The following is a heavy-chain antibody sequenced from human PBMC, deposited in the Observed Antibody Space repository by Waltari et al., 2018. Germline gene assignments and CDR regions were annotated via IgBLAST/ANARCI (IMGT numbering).Heavy chain of an antibody. CDR2: ISSRVSTR. Sequence: EVQLVESGGGLVQPGGSLRLSCAASGFTFSSYEMNWVRQAPGKGLEWVSYISSRVSTRYYADSVKGRFTISRDNAKNSLCLQMNSLRAEDTAVYYCARGGYSYYGMDVWGQGTTVTVSS. D-gene: IGHD5-18*01. CDR3: ARGGYSYYGMDV. CDR1: GFTFSSYE. V-gene: IGHV3-48*03. J-gene: IGHJ6*02.